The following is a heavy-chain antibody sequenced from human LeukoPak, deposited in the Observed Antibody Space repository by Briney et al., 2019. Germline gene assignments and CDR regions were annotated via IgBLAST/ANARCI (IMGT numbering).Heavy chain of an antibody. J-gene: IGHJ4*02. Sequence: SETLSLTCTVSGDSISSGAYYWSWIRQPPGKGLEWIGYFYGSGSASYNPSLKSRVTISIDRSNNQFSLKMSSVTAADTAVYYCVRDVSQRRQFDYWGQGILVTVSS. D-gene: IGHD1-1*01. CDR2: FYGSGSA. CDR1: GDSISSGAYY. CDR3: VRDVSQRRQFDY. V-gene: IGHV4-30-2*01.